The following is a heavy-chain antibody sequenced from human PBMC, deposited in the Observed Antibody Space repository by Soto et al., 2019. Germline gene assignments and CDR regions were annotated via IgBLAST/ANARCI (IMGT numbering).Heavy chain of an antibody. D-gene: IGHD5-12*01. CDR1: GGSFSGYY. CDR2: INHSGST. V-gene: IGHV4-34*01. J-gene: IGHJ4*02. Sequence: PSETLSLTCAVYGGSFSGYYWSWIRQPPGKGLEWIGEINHSGSTNYNPSLKSRVTISVDTSKNQFSLKLSPVTAADTAVYYCARGLSDIRNFDYWGQGTLVTVSS. CDR3: ARGLSDIRNFDY.